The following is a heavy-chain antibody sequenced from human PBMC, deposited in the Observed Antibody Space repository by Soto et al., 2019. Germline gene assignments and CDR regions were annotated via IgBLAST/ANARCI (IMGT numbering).Heavy chain of an antibody. CDR1: GGTFSSYA. D-gene: IGHD5-18*01. J-gene: IGHJ4*02. CDR2: IIPIFGTA. V-gene: IGHV1-69*01. Sequence: QVQLVQSGAEVKKPGSSVKVSCKASGGTFSSYAISWVRQAPGQGLEWMGGIIPIFGTANYAQKFQGRVTITADESTSTAYMELSSLRSEDTAVYYCARSRGQRIQLWSQTEYFDYRGQGTLVTVSS. CDR3: ARSRGQRIQLWSQTEYFDY.